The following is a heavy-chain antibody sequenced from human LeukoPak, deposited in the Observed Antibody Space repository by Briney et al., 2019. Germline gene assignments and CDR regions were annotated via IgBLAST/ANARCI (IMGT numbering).Heavy chain of an antibody. CDR3: ARGGYSTSKDY. D-gene: IGHD6-6*01. CDR2: ISSSSSYI. J-gene: IGHJ4*02. V-gene: IGHV3-21*01. Sequence: GGSLRLSCATSGFTFSTFWMHWVRQAPGKGLEWVSSISSSSSYIYYADSVKGRFTISRDNAKNSLYLQMNSLRAEDTAVYYCARGGYSTSKDYWGQGTLVTVSS. CDR1: GFTFSTFW.